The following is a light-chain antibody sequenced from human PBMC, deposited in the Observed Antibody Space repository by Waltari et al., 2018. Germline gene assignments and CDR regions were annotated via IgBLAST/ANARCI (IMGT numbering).Light chain of an antibody. J-gene: IGKJ1*01. CDR2: GAS. CDR3: LQYGSSPWT. Sequence: EIVLTQSPGTLSLSPGERVTLSCRASQSISSNYLAWYQHKPGQAPRLLLYGASNRSTGIPNRFSGSGSGTAFSLTVSRLEPEDFAVYYCLQYGSSPWTFGRGTKVEIK. V-gene: IGKV3-20*01. CDR1: QSISSNY.